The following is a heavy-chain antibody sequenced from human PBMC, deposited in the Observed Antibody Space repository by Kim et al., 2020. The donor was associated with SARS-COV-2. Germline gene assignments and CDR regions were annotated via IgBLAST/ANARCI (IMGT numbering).Heavy chain of an antibody. CDR3: AKDLARRGSGSYEGYYYGMDV. CDR1: GFTFDDYA. Sequence: GGSLRLSCAASGFTFDDYAMHWVRQAPGKGLEWVSLISGDGGSTYYADSVKGRFTISRDNSKNSLYLQMNSLRTEDTALYYCAKDLARRGSGSYEGYYYGMDVWGQGTTVTVSS. CDR2: ISGDGGST. D-gene: IGHD1-26*01. V-gene: IGHV3-43*02. J-gene: IGHJ6*02.